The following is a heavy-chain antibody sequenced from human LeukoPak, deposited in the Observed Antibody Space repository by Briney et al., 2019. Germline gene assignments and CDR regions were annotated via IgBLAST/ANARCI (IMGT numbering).Heavy chain of an antibody. J-gene: IGHJ3*02. V-gene: IGHV4-34*01. D-gene: IGHD3-3*01. CDR2: INHSGST. Sequence: SETLSLTCAVYGGSFSGYYWSWIRQPPGKGLEWIGEINHSGSTNYNPSLKSRVTISVDTSKNQFSLKLSSVTAADTAVYYCARGVLRAGAFDIWGQGTMVTVSS. CDR1: GGSFSGYY. CDR3: ARGVLRAGAFDI.